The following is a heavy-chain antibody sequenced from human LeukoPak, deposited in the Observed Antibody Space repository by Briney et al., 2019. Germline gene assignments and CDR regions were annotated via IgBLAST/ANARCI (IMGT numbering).Heavy chain of an antibody. V-gene: IGHV1-58*01. CDR3: AKDTSFSYYGSGSLNYFDY. J-gene: IGHJ4*02. CDR1: GFTFTSSA. D-gene: IGHD3-10*01. Sequence: SVKVSCKASGFTFTSSAVQWVRQARGQRLEWIGWIVVGSGNTNYAQKFQERVTITRDMSTSTAYMELSSLRSEDTALYYCAKDTSFSYYGSGSLNYFDYWGQGTLVTVSS. CDR2: IVVGSGNT.